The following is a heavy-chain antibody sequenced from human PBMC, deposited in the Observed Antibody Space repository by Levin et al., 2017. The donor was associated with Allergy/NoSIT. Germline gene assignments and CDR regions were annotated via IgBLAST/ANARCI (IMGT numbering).Heavy chain of an antibody. D-gene: IGHD6-6*01. CDR1: GGSISSYY. CDR2: IYYSGST. Sequence: SETLSLTCTVSGGSISSYYWSWIRQPPGKGLEWIGYIYYSGSTNYNPSLKSRVTISVDTSKNQFSLKLSSVTAADTAVYSCARDNSIAARTFDYWGQGTLVTVSS. CDR3: ARDNSIAARTFDY. V-gene: IGHV4-59*01. J-gene: IGHJ4*02.